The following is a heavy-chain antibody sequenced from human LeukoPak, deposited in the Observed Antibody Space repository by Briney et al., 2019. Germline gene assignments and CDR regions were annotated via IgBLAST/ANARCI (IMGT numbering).Heavy chain of an antibody. CDR1: GYTFTGYY. J-gene: IGHJ5*02. CDR2: INPSSGAT. V-gene: IGHV1-2*02. Sequence: ASVKVSCKASGYTFTGYYMHWVRQAPGQGLEWMGWINPSSGATNYAQKFQGRVTMTRDTSISTAYMELSGLRSDDTAVYYCTTSTVTHTRDPWGQGTLVTVSS. CDR3: TTSTVTHTRDP.